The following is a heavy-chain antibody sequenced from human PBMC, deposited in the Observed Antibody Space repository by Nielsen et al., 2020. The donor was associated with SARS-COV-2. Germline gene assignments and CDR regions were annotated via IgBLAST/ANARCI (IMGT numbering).Heavy chain of an antibody. CDR2: IRSKAYGGTT. V-gene: IGHV3-49*04. J-gene: IGHJ4*02. CDR1: GFTFGDYA. Sequence: GGSLRLSCTASGFTFGDYATSWVRQAAGKGLEWVGFIRSKAYGGTTEYAASVKGTFTISRDDSKSIAYLQMNSLKTEDTAVYYCTREGATDPPFDYWGQGTLVTVSS. D-gene: IGHD5-12*01. CDR3: TREGATDPPFDY.